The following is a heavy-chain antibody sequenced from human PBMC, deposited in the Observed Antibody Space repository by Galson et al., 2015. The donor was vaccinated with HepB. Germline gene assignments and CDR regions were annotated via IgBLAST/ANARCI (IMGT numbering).Heavy chain of an antibody. V-gene: IGHV3-33*01. CDR3: ARAPVTTGRTYYFDY. CDR2: IWYDGSNK. D-gene: IGHD1-1*01. Sequence: SLRLSCAASGFTFNIYGMHWVRQAPGKGLEWLSFIWYDGSNKYYVDSVKGRFTISRDNSKNTLYLQMNSLRAEDTAVYYCARAPVTTGRTYYFDYWGQGTLVAVSS. J-gene: IGHJ4*02. CDR1: GFTFNIYG.